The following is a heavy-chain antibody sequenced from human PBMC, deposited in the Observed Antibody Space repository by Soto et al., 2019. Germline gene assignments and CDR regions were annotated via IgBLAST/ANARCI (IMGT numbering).Heavy chain of an antibody. D-gene: IGHD2-2*01. CDR3: TREAGYCSRTSCYRRAFDS. J-gene: IGHJ3*02. V-gene: IGHV3-74*01. Sequence: EVQLVESGGDLVQPGGSLRLSCAASGFTFSSHWMHWVRRVPGKGLVWVSHINTDGGITGYADSVKGRFTISRDNPKNKLYLQMNGLRVEDTSVYYCTREAGYCSRTSCYRRAFDSWGQGTMVTVSS. CDR1: GFTFSSHW. CDR2: INTDGGIT.